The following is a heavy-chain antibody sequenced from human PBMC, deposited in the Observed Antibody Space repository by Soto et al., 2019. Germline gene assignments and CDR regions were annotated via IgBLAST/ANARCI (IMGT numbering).Heavy chain of an antibody. CDR1: GGSFGNYY. CDR3: ATGLFVPDNYFYYGVDV. V-gene: IGHV4-59*01. D-gene: IGHD2-21*01. CDR2: IYYRGST. J-gene: IGHJ6*02. Sequence: QVQLQESGPGLVKPSETLSLACTVSGGSFGNYYWSWIRQPPGKGLEWIGYIYYRGSTSYNPSLKSRATISIDTSKHQLALRLSSVTAADSAVYYCATGLFVPDNYFYYGVDVWGHGTAVTIPS.